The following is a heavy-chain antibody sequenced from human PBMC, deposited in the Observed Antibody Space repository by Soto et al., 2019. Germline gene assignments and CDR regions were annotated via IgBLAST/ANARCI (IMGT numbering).Heavy chain of an antibody. Sequence: QVQLVQSGAEVKKPGSSVKVSCKASGGTFSSYTISWVRQAPGQGLEWMGRIIPILGIANYAQKFQGRVTITADKSTSTAYMELRSLRSEDTAVYYCARDIQRRRITMVRGVMGYWGQGSLVTVSS. CDR3: ARDIQRRRITMVRGVMGY. J-gene: IGHJ4*02. CDR1: GGTFSSYT. V-gene: IGHV1-69*08. D-gene: IGHD3-10*01. CDR2: IIPILGIA.